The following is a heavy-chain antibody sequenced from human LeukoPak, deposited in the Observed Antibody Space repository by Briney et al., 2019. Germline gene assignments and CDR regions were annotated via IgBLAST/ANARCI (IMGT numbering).Heavy chain of an antibody. CDR1: GYTFTSYD. J-gene: IGHJ4*02. Sequence: ASVKVSCKASGYTFTSYDINWVRQAPGQGLEWMGIINPSGGSTSYAQKFQGRVTMTRDTSTSTVYMELSSLRSEDTAVYYCARVALRRVSPADYWGQGTLVTVSS. V-gene: IGHV1-46*01. CDR2: INPSGGST. D-gene: IGHD6-13*01. CDR3: ARVALRRVSPADY.